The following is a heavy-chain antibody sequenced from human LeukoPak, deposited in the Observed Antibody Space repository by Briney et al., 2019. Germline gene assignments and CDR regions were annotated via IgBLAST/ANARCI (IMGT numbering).Heavy chain of an antibody. CDR3: ARNPKSSARPLLFDY. CDR1: GYTFTGYY. J-gene: IGHJ4*02. CDR2: INPNSGGT. D-gene: IGHD6-6*01. Sequence: ASVKVSCKASGYTFTGYYMHWVRQAPGQGLEWMGWINPNSGGTNYAQKFQGRVTMTRDTSVSTAYMELSRLRSDDTAVYYCARNPKSSARPLLFDYWGQGTLVTVSS. V-gene: IGHV1-2*02.